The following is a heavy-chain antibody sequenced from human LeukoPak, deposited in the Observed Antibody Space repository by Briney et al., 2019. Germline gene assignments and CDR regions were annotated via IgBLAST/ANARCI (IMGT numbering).Heavy chain of an antibody. J-gene: IGHJ6*03. Sequence: SETLSLTCAVYGGSFSGYYWSWIRQPPGKGLEWIGYIYYSGSTNYNPSLKSRVTISVDKSKNQFSLKLSSVTAADTAVYYCARYGGNVPAAPYYYYMDVWGKGTTVTVSS. CDR2: IYYSGST. CDR3: ARYGGNVPAAPYYYYMDV. V-gene: IGHV4-59*12. D-gene: IGHD3-10*02. CDR1: GGSFSGYY.